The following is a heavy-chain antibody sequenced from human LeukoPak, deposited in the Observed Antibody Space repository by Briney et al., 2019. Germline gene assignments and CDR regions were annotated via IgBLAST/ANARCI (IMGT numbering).Heavy chain of an antibody. J-gene: IGHJ4*02. Sequence: PGGSLRLSCAASGFTFTTYWMNWVRQAPGRGLEWVANVNQDGREKYYVDSVKGRFTISRDNAKNSVYLQMNSLRAEDTAVYYCARGGGTGWLFAYWGQGTLVTVSS. CDR1: GFTFTTYW. V-gene: IGHV3-7*05. CDR3: ARGGGTGWLFAY. D-gene: IGHD2-8*02. CDR2: VNQDGREK.